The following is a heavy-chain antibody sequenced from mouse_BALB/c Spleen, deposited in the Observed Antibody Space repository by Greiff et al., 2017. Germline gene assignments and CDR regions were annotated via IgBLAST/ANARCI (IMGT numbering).Heavy chain of an antibody. CDR2: IYPYNGGT. CDR3: ARTTFDY. V-gene: IGHV1S29*02. CDR1: GYTFTDYN. Sequence: EVKLVESGPELVKPGASVKISCKASGYTFTDYNMHWVKQSHGKSLEWIGYIYPYNGGTGYNQKFKSKATLTVDNSSSTAYMELRSLTSEDSAVYYCARTTFDYWGQGTTLTVSS. J-gene: IGHJ2*01.